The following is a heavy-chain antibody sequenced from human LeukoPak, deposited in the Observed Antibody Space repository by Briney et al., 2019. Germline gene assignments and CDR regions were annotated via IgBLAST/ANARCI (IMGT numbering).Heavy chain of an antibody. CDR3: AREILRFDI. V-gene: IGHV7-4-1*02. CDR1: GCIFNSQG. J-gene: IGHJ3*02. CDR2: INTDSGKA. Sequence: ASVKVSCKASGCIFNSQGMNWVRQAPGQGLEWMGWINTDSGKATYAQGFTGRFVFSLDSSVSTVYLQISDLMPEDTAKYYCAREILRFDIWGQGTTVTVSS.